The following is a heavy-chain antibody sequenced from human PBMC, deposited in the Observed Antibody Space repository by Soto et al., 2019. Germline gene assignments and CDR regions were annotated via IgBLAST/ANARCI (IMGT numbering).Heavy chain of an antibody. CDR2: VIPVVGTT. V-gene: IGHV1-69*08. Sequence: QVQLVQSGAEVKKPGSSVKVSCRASGDTFSSYAVNWVRQAPGRGLEWMGRVIPVVGTTDYAQKFRGRVTMTADKARTTVYMEMSSLRSDDTVVYYCARRRYCGYGCYNKDYYGMDVWGQGTTVTVAS. D-gene: IGHD2-21*02. CDR1: GDTFSSYA. CDR3: ARRRYCGYGCYNKDYYGMDV. J-gene: IGHJ6*02.